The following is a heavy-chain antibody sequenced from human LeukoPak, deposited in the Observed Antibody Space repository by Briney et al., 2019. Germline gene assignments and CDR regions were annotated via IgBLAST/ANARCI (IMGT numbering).Heavy chain of an antibody. CDR3: ARHYGP. D-gene: IGHD3-16*01. Sequence: SETLSLTCAVYGGSFSGYYWSWIRQPPGKGLEWIGEINHSGSAYYNPSLKSRVTMSVDTSENQFSLKLTSVTAADTAVYYCARHYGPWGQGTLVTVSS. J-gene: IGHJ5*02. CDR2: INHSGSA. V-gene: IGHV4-34*01. CDR1: GGSFSGYY.